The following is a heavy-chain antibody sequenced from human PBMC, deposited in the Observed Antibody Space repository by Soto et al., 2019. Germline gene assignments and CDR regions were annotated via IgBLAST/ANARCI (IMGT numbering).Heavy chain of an antibody. D-gene: IGHD3-3*01. Sequence: PSETLSLTCSVSDDSINSDKYYWGWIRQPPGKGLEWIGSIYYRGNAYYNPSLQTRVTISLDKSKSQLSLKLNSVTAADSAVYYCARGSPGGITIFGVVIGGVWFDPWGQGTLVTVSS. CDR3: ARGSPGGITIFGVVIGGVWFDP. CDR2: IYYRGNA. J-gene: IGHJ5*02. V-gene: IGHV4-39*01. CDR1: DDSINSDKYY.